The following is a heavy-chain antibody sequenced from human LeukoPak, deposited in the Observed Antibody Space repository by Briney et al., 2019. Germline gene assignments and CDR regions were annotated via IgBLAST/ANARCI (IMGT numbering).Heavy chain of an antibody. CDR2: FNPEDDET. CDR1: GYSLSELS. CDR3: TTAGDYYDNSAFDY. V-gene: IGHV1-24*01. Sequence: ASVKVSCKVSGYSLSELSMHWVRQAPGKGLEWMGGFNPEDDETIYAQKFQGRVTMPEDTSTDTAYMELSSLRSEDTAVYYCTTAGDYYDNSAFDYWGQGTLVTVSS. D-gene: IGHD3-22*01. J-gene: IGHJ4*02.